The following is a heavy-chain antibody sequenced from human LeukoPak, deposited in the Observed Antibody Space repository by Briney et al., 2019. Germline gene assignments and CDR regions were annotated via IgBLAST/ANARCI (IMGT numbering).Heavy chain of an antibody. CDR2: ITASSGGT. D-gene: IGHD3-22*01. CDR1: GFTFSSYA. V-gene: IGHV3-23*01. Sequence: GGSLRLSXAASGFTFSSYAMGWVRQAPRKGLEWVSAITASSGGTYYADSVKGRFTISRDNSKNTLYLQINSLRAEDAAIYYCAKIRFYYDSSFDYWYFDLWGRGTLVTVSS. CDR3: AKIRFYYDSSFDYWYFDL. J-gene: IGHJ2*01.